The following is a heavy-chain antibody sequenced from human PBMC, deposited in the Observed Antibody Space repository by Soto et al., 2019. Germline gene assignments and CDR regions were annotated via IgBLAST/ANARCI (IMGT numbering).Heavy chain of an antibody. CDR1: RDTFSKDA. D-gene: IGHD3-10*02. V-gene: IGHV1-69*01. CDR2: IIPIFGSR. CDR3: ARGETYVGV. J-gene: IGHJ6*02. Sequence: QVQLVQSGAEVKKPGSSVKVSCKASRDTFSKDAFNWVRQAPGQGLEWIGWIIPIFGSRNYAEKFQGRVTITADESTSTAYMELRSLRFEDTAVYYCARGETYVGVWGQGTTVTVSS.